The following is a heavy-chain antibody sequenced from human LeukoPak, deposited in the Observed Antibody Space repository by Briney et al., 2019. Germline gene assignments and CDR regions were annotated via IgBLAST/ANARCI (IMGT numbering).Heavy chain of an antibody. CDR3: ARRDISSGWSFNY. D-gene: IGHD6-19*01. Sequence: SETLSLTCTVSGGSVSNYHWSWIRQPAGKGLEWIGQIHTSGSTNYNPPLKSRVTMSIDTPENQLSLTIRSVTAADTAVYYCARRDISSGWSFNYWGRGTLVTVSS. CDR2: IHTSGST. CDR1: GGSVSNYH. V-gene: IGHV4-4*07. J-gene: IGHJ4*02.